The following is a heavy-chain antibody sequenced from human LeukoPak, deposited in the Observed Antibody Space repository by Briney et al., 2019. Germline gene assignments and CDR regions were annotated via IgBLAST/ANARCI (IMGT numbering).Heavy chain of an antibody. D-gene: IGHD3-3*01. V-gene: IGHV4-34*01. CDR1: GGSFSGYY. CDR2: INHSGST. J-gene: IGHJ4*02. Sequence: SETLSLTCAVYGGSFSGYYWSWIRQPPGKGLEWIGEINHSGSTNYNPSLKSRVTISVATSKNQFSLKLSSVTAADTAVYYCARGLGAYFDYWGQGTLVTVSS. CDR3: ARGLGAYFDY.